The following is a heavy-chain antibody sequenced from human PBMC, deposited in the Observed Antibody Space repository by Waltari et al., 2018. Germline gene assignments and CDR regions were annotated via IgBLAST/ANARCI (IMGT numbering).Heavy chain of an antibody. CDR3: ARRYRSSGSSNYYYYYMDV. CDR2: IYYSGST. Sequence: QVQLQESGPGLVKPSETLSLTCPVSGGSISSYYWSWIRQPPGKGLEWIGYIYYSGSTNYNPSLKSRVTISVDTSKNQFSLKLSSVTAADTAVYYCARRYRSSGSSNYYYYYMDVWGKGTTVTVSS. D-gene: IGHD6-13*01. J-gene: IGHJ6*03. V-gene: IGHV4-59*01. CDR1: GGSISSYY.